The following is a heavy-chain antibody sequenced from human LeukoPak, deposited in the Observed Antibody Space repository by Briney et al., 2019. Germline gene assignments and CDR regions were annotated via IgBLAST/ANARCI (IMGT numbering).Heavy chain of an antibody. CDR1: GFTVSGNY. J-gene: IGHJ4*02. V-gene: IGHV3-66*01. D-gene: IGHD3-22*01. Sequence: GGSLRLSCAASGFTVSGNYMSWVRQAPGKGLEWVSVIYSGGSTYYADSVKGRFTISRDNSKNTLYLQMNSLRAEDTAVYYCASTYDSSGYHLDYWGQGTLVTVSS. CDR2: IYSGGST. CDR3: ASTYDSSGYHLDY.